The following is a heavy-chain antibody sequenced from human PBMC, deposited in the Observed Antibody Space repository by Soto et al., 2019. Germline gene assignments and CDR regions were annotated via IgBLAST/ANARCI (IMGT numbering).Heavy chain of an antibody. D-gene: IGHD3-10*01. CDR3: ATQLTAYGDFDY. J-gene: IGHJ4*02. CDR2: ISYDGSNK. CDR1: GFTFSSYG. V-gene: IGHV3-30*03. Sequence: QVQLVESGGGVVQPGRSLRLSCAASGFTFSSYGMHWVRQAPGKGLEWVAVISYDGSNKYYADSVKGRFTISRDNSKNTLYLQMNSLRAEDTAVYYCATQLTAYGDFDYWGQGTLVTVSS.